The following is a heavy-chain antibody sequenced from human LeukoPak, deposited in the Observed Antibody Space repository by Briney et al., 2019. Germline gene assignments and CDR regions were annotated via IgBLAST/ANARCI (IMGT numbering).Heavy chain of an antibody. CDR1: GGSISSYY. V-gene: IGHV4-59*08. CDR2: IYYSGST. CDR3: ATYSYGYYFDY. Sequence: SETLSLTCTVSGGSISSYYWSWIRQPPGKGLEWIGYIYYSGSTNYNPSLKSRVTISVDTSKNQFSLKLSSVTAADTAVYYCATYSYGYYFDYRGQGTLVTVSS. J-gene: IGHJ4*02. D-gene: IGHD5-18*01.